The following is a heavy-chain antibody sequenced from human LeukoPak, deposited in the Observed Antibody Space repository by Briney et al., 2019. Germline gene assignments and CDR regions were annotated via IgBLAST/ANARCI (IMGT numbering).Heavy chain of an antibody. D-gene: IGHD2-2*01. Sequence: GGSLRLSCAASGFTFSSYSMNWVRQAPGKGLEWVSSISSSSSYIYYADSVKGRFTISRDNAKNSLYLQMNSLRAEDTAVYYCARDGLGYCSSTSCPYYYGMDVWGQGTTVTVSS. V-gene: IGHV3-21*01. CDR3: ARDGLGYCSSTSCPYYYGMDV. J-gene: IGHJ6*02. CDR1: GFTFSSYS. CDR2: ISSSSSYI.